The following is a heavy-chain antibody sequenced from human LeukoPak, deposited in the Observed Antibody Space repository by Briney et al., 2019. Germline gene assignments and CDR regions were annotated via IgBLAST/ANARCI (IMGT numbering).Heavy chain of an antibody. Sequence: GGSLRLSCAASGFTFSSYGMHWVRQAPGKGLEWVAVISYDGSNKYYADSVKGRFTISRDNSKNTLYLQMNSLRAEDTAVYYCAKSWDAFDFWGQGTMVTVSS. D-gene: IGHD3-10*01. CDR1: GFTFSSYG. J-gene: IGHJ3*01. CDR2: ISYDGSNK. V-gene: IGHV3-30*18. CDR3: AKSWDAFDF.